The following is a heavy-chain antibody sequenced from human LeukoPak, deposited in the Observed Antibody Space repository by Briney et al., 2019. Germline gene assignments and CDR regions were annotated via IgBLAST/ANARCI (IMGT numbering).Heavy chain of an antibody. V-gene: IGHV1-2*02. J-gene: IGHJ4*02. Sequence: SVKVFRKASGYTFTGYYMHWVRQAPGQGLEWMGWINPNSGGTNYAQKFQGRVTMTRDTSISTAYMELSRLRSDDTAVYYCARDHGYCGGDCYLPDYWGQGTLVTVSS. CDR1: GYTFTGYY. CDR3: ARDHGYCGGDCYLPDY. D-gene: IGHD2-21*01. CDR2: INPNSGGT.